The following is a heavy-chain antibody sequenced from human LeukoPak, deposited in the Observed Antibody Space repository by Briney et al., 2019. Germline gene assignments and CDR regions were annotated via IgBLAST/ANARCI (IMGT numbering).Heavy chain of an antibody. J-gene: IGHJ4*02. CDR3: ARDIGSGSYYFDY. Sequence: GSLRLSCAASGFSFSDYWMTWVRQAPGKGPEWVANIKQDGSEIYSVDSVKGRFTISRDNAKSSLYLQMNSLRAEDTAVYYCARDIGSGSYYFDYWGQGTLVTVSS. CDR1: GFSFSDYW. CDR2: IKQDGSEI. V-gene: IGHV3-7*05. D-gene: IGHD3-10*01.